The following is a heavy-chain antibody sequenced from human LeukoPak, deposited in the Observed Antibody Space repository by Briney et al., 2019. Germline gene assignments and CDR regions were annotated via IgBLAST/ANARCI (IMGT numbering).Heavy chain of an antibody. CDR2: ISAYNGNT. Sequence: GASVKVSCKASGYTFTSYGISWVRQAPGQGLEWMGWISAYNGNTNYAQKLQGRVTMTTDTSTSTAYMELRSLRSDDTAVYYCARVLITMVRGVIPLQYYMDVWGKGTTVTVSS. CDR3: ARVLITMVRGVIPLQYYMDV. CDR1: GYTFTSYG. V-gene: IGHV1-18*01. D-gene: IGHD3-10*01. J-gene: IGHJ6*03.